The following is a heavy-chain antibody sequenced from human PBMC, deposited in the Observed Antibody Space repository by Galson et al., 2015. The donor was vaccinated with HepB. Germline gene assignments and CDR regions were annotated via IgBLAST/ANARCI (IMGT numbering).Heavy chain of an antibody. V-gene: IGHV1-18*01. Sequence: SVKVSCKASGYTFTSYGISWVRQAPGQGLEWMGWISAYNGNTNYAQKLQGRVTMTTDTSTSTAYMELRSLRSDDTAVYYCARDAIAVAGTFVGPNAFDIWGQGTMVTVSS. D-gene: IGHD6-19*01. CDR1: GYTFTSYG. CDR3: ARDAIAVAGTFVGPNAFDI. J-gene: IGHJ3*02. CDR2: ISAYNGNT.